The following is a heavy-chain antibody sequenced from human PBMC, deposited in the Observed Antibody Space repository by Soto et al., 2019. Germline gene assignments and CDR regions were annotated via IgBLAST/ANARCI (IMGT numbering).Heavy chain of an antibody. CDR2: MNGGGDSA. CDR3: ARGATIDY. J-gene: IGHJ4*02. D-gene: IGHD4-17*01. CDR1: GFTFSSYA. V-gene: IGHV3-23*01. Sequence: EVQLLESGEALAQPGGSLRLSCAASGFTFSSYAITWVRQAPGKGLEWVALMNGGGDSAYYADSVKGRFTISRDNFKNTLFLQMNNLRGEDTAVYYCARGATIDYWGQGTLVTVSS.